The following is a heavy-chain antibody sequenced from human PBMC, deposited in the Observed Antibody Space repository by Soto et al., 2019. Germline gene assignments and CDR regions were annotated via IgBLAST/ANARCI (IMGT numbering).Heavy chain of an antibody. J-gene: IGHJ4*02. CDR3: AKDRGRGYSYGYY. D-gene: IGHD5-18*01. CDR1: GFTFSSYG. CDR2: ISYDGSNK. V-gene: IGHV3-30*18. Sequence: QVQLVESGGGVVQPGRSLRLSCAASGFTFSSYGMHWVRQAPGKGLEWVAVISYDGSNKYYADSVKGRFTISRDNSENTLYLQMNSLRAEDTAVYYCAKDRGRGYSYGYYWGQGTLVTVSS.